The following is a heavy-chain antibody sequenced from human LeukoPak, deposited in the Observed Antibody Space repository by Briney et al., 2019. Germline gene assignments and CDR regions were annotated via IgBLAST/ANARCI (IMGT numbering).Heavy chain of an antibody. CDR3: ARDCSGGSCYGAFDI. Sequence: PSQTLSLTCTVSGAFIRSGDYYWSWIRQPPGKGLEWIGYIYDSGSTYYNPSLKSRITISVDTSENRFSLKLSSVTATDTAVYYCARDCSGGSCYGAFDIWGQGTMVTVSS. CDR2: IYDSGST. D-gene: IGHD2-15*01. J-gene: IGHJ3*02. CDR1: GAFIRSGDYY. V-gene: IGHV4-30-4*01.